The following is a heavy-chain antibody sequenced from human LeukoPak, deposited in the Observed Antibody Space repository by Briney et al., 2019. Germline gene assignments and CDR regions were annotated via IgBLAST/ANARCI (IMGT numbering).Heavy chain of an antibody. CDR3: ARVIGTAMGDYYYYGMDV. CDR2: ISSSGSTI. Sequence: PGGSLRPSCAASGFTFSSYEMNWVRQAPGKGLEWVSYISSSGSTIYYADSVKGRFTISRDNAKNSLYLQMNSLRAEDTAVYYCARVIGTAMGDYYYYGMDVWGQGTTVTVSS. J-gene: IGHJ6*02. CDR1: GFTFSSYE. V-gene: IGHV3-48*03. D-gene: IGHD5-18*01.